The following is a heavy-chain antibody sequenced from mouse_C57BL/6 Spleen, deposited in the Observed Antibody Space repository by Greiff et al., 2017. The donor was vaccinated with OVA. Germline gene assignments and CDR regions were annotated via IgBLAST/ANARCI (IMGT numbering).Heavy chain of an antibody. CDR3: ARSGGGTRYFDV. J-gene: IGHJ1*03. CDR1: GYTFTSYW. D-gene: IGHD4-1*01. CDR2: IYPGSGST. Sequence: QVQLQQPGAELVKPGASVKMSCKASGYTFTSYWITWVKQRPGQGLEWIGDIYPGSGSTNYNEKFKSKATLTVDTSSSTAYMQLSSLTSEDSAVYYGARSGGGTRYFDVWGTGTTVTVSS. V-gene: IGHV1-55*01.